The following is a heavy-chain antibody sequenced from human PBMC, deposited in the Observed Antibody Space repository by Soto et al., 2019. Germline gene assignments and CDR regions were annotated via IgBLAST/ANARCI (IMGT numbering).Heavy chain of an antibody. D-gene: IGHD2-2*01. J-gene: IGHJ2*01. CDR3: ARDPTSWFFDL. CDR1: GFTFSSYW. CDR2: INVDGSTT. V-gene: IGHV3-74*01. Sequence: EVQLVESGGGLVQPGGSLRLSCAASGFTFSSYWMHWVRQAPGKGLLWVSRINVDGSTTTYADSVKGRFTISRDNARNTVYLQMSSLRGEDTAGYYCARDPTSWFFDLGGRGTLVTFSS.